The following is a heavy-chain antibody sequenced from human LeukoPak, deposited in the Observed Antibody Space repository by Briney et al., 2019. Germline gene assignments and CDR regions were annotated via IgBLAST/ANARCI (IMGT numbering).Heavy chain of an antibody. CDR3: ARAKLREIDY. Sequence: SETLSLTCTVSGGSIGSGGYYWSWIRQHPGKGLEWIGYIYYSGSTYYNPSLKSRVTISVDTSKNQFSLKLSSVTAADTAVYYCARAKLREIDYWGQGTLVTVSS. D-gene: IGHD1-26*01. V-gene: IGHV4-31*03. CDR2: IYYSGST. CDR1: GGSIGSGGYY. J-gene: IGHJ4*02.